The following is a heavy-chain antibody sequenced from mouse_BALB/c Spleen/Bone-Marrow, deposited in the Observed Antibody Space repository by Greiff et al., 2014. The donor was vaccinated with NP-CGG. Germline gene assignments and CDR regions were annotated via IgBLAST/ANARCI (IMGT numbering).Heavy chain of an antibody. J-gene: IGHJ4*01. CDR3: ARSTTATDYAMDY. CDR2: IDPENGNT. V-gene: IGHV14-1*02. Sequence: EVQLQQSGAELVRPGALVKLSCKASGFNIKDYYMHWVKQRPEQGLEWIGWIDPENGNTIYDPKFQGKASITADTSSNRAYLQLSSLTSEDTAVYYCARSTTATDYAMDYWGQGTSVTVSS. CDR1: GFNIKDYY. D-gene: IGHD1-2*01.